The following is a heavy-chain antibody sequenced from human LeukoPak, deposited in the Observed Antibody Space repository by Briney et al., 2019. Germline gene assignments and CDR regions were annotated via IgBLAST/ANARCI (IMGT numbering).Heavy chain of an antibody. V-gene: IGHV3-53*01. Sequence: GGSLRLSCAASGLTVSSNCMSWVRQAPGKGLEWVSDISDIGASTNYVGSVKGRFTISRDNSKNTLYLQMNSLRAEDTAVYYCARKGNGALDIWGQGTMVTVSS. D-gene: IGHD1-1*01. CDR1: GLTVSSNC. J-gene: IGHJ3*02. CDR2: ISDIGAST. CDR3: ARKGNGALDI.